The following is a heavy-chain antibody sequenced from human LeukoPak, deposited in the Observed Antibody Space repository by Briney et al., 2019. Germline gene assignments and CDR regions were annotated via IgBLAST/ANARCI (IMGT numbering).Heavy chain of an antibody. CDR2: FDPEDGET. J-gene: IGHJ2*01. CDR1: GYTLTELS. Sequence: ASVKVSCKVSGYTLTELSMHWVRQAPGKGLEWMGGFDPEDGETIYAQKLQGRVTMTEDTSTDTAYMQLSSLRSEDTAVYYCATSQYSLVGYYWYFDLWGRGTLVTVSS. D-gene: IGHD6-6*01. V-gene: IGHV1-24*01. CDR3: ATSQYSLVGYYWYFDL.